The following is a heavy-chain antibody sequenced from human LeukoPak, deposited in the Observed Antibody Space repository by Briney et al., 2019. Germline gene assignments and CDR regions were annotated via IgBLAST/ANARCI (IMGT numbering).Heavy chain of an antibody. Sequence: GGSLRLSCAASGFTVSSNYMSWVRQAPGKGLEWVSVIYSGGSTYYADSVKGRFTISRDNSKNTLYLQINSLRAEDTAVYYCARLAGGYYYYYGMDVWGQGTTVTVSS. CDR1: GFTVSSNY. D-gene: IGHD3-3*02. J-gene: IGHJ6*02. CDR2: IYSGGST. V-gene: IGHV3-53*01. CDR3: ARLAGGYYYYYGMDV.